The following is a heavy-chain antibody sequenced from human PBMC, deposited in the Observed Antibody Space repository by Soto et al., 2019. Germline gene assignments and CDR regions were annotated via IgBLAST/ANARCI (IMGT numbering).Heavy chain of an antibody. V-gene: IGHV4-4*02. J-gene: IGHJ5*01. CDR3: AKKGYFDWSNWFDS. CDR1: GGSISSTNW. D-gene: IGHD3-9*01. Sequence: PSETLSLTCAVSGGSISSTNWWSWVRQPPGKGLEWIGEIYHSGSTNYNPSLKSRVTIAVDKSKNQFSLNLGSVTAADTAVYYCAKKGYFDWSNWFDSWGQGTLVTVPQ. CDR2: IYHSGST.